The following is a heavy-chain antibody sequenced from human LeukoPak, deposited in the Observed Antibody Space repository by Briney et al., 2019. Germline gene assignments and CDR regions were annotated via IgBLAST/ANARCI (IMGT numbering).Heavy chain of an antibody. CDR1: GYTCTSYG. CDR3: VRAIDWSGPDY. Sequence: GASVKVSCKASGYTCTSYGISWVRQAPGQGLEWMGWISAYNGNTNYAQKLQGRVTMTRDTSTSTVYMELSSLRSEDTAVYYCVRAIDWSGPDYWGQGTLVTVSS. D-gene: IGHD3-3*01. V-gene: IGHV1-18*01. J-gene: IGHJ4*02. CDR2: ISAYNGNT.